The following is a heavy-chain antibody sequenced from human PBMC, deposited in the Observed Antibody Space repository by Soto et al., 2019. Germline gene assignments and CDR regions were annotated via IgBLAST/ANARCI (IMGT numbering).Heavy chain of an antibody. CDR2: FYSGST. Sequence: SETLSLTCIVSGASISSRSSYWGWIRQPPGKGLEWVGTFYSGSTYNNPSLKSRVTISADTSKNQFSLKLSSVAAEDTAIYYCATTRGIAVGGSFDHWGQGTLVPVS. J-gene: IGHJ5*02. CDR1: GASISSRSSY. V-gene: IGHV4-39*01. D-gene: IGHD6-13*01. CDR3: ATTRGIAVGGSFDH.